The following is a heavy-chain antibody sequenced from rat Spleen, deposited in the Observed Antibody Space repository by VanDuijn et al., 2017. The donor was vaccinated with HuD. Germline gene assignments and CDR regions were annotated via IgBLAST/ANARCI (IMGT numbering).Heavy chain of an antibody. CDR3: VREDSGINY. V-gene: IGHV4-2*01. Sequence: EVQLVESGGGLVQPGRSLKLSCAASGFTFSDYNMAWVRQAPGKGLEWIGEINKDSRTIKYTPSLKDKFTISRDNAQNTLYLQMSKLGSEDTAIYYCVREDSGINYWGQGVMVTVSS. J-gene: IGHJ2*01. CDR1: GFTFSDYN. D-gene: IGHD1-4*01. CDR2: INKDSRTI.